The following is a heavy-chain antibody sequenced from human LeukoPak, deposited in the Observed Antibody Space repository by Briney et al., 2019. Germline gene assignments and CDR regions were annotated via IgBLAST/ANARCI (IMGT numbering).Heavy chain of an antibody. CDR2: IIPILGIA. Sequence: SVKVSCRASGGIFSSYAISWVRQAPGQGLEWMGRIIPILGIANYAQKFQGRVTITADKSTSTAYMDLSSLRSEDTAVYYCARDLPPYYFDYWGQGTLVTVSS. J-gene: IGHJ4*02. CDR3: ARDLPPYYFDY. V-gene: IGHV1-69*04. CDR1: GGIFSSYA.